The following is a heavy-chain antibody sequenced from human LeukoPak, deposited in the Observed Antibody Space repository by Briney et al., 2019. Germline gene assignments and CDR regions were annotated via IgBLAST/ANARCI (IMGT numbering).Heavy chain of an antibody. CDR1: GFTVSSNY. CDR2: IYSGGST. CDR3: AVELPEGSTTVTTRES. V-gene: IGHV3-66*01. J-gene: IGHJ5*02. Sequence: GGSLRLSCAASGFTVSSNYVSWVRQAPGKGLEWVSVIYSGGSTYYADSVKGRFTISRDNSKNTLYLQMNSLRAEDTAVYYCAVELPEGSTTVTTRESWGQGTLVTVSS. D-gene: IGHD4-17*01.